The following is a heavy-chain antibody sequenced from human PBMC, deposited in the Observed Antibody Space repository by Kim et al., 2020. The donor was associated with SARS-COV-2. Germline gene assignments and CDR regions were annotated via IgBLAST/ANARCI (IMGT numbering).Heavy chain of an antibody. CDR2: IKQDGSEK. D-gene: IGHD1-26*01. Sequence: GGSLRLSCAASGFTFSSYWMSWVRQAPGKGLEWVANIKQDGSEKYYVDSVKGRFTISRDNAKNSLYLQMNSLRAEDTAVYYCARRPRSGSYYVGAFDIWGQGTMVTVSS. J-gene: IGHJ3*02. V-gene: IGHV3-7*01. CDR3: ARRPRSGSYYVGAFDI. CDR1: GFTFSSYW.